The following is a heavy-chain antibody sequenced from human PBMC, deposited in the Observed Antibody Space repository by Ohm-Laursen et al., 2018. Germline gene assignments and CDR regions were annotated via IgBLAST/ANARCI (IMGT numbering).Heavy chain of an antibody. D-gene: IGHD3-22*01. CDR3: ANPPDTYYYDSSGYPPLDY. V-gene: IGHV3-23*01. CDR2: ITGGGGNT. Sequence: GSLRLSCTASGFTFSAYAMIWVRQAPGKGLEWVSGITGGGGNTYHADSVKGRFTISRDNSKNTLYLQMDSLRAEDTAVYYCANPPDTYYYDSSGYPPLDYWGRGTLVTVSS. CDR1: GFTFSAYA. J-gene: IGHJ4*02.